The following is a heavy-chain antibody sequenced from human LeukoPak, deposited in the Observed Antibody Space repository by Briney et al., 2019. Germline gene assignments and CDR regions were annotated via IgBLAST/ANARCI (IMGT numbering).Heavy chain of an antibody. CDR1: EFTFSVYT. D-gene: IGHD1-1*01. CDR2: ISSSSNYI. Sequence: GGSLRLSCAASEFTFSVYTINWVRQAPGKGLEWVSSISSSSNYIYYADSVKGRFTISRDNAKNSLYLQMNSLTAEDTAIYYCAKATGTLGNWGQGTLVAVSS. V-gene: IGHV3-21*04. J-gene: IGHJ4*02. CDR3: AKATGTLGN.